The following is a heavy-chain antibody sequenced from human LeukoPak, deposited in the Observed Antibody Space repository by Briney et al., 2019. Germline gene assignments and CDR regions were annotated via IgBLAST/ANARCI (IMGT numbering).Heavy chain of an antibody. D-gene: IGHD4-17*01. CDR2: ISAYNGNT. Sequence: ASVKVSCKASGYTFTSYGISWVRHAPGQGLEWMGWISAYNGNTNYAQKLQGRVTMTTDTSTSTAYMELRSLRSDDTAVYYCARDIFHWGDYGDSFDYWGQGTLVTVSS. CDR1: GYTFTSYG. V-gene: IGHV1-18*01. J-gene: IGHJ4*02. CDR3: ARDIFHWGDYGDSFDY.